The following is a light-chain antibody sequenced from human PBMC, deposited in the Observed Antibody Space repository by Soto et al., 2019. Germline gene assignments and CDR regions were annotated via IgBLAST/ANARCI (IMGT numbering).Light chain of an antibody. CDR1: SSDVGAYNY. Sequence: QSALTQPASVSGSPGQSITISCTGTSSDVGAYNYVSWYQQHPGKAPKLMIFDVINRPSGVSNRFSGSKSGNTASLTISGLQAEDEADYYCSSYTTSGTVVFGGGTQLTVL. J-gene: IGLJ2*01. CDR2: DVI. CDR3: SSYTTSGTVV. V-gene: IGLV2-14*03.